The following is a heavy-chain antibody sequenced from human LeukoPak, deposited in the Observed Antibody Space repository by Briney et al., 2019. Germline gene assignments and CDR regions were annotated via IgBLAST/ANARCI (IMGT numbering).Heavy chain of an antibody. CDR3: ARETSQKGAHYMDV. CDR2: IYYSGST. Sequence: SETLSLTCTVSGASVRNYYWSWIRQPPGKGLEWIGWIYYSGSTNYNPSLKSRVTISVDTSKNQFSLKLSSVTAADTAVYYCARETSQKGAHYMDVWGKGTTVTISS. V-gene: IGHV4-59*02. J-gene: IGHJ6*03. D-gene: IGHD3-16*01. CDR1: GASVRNYY.